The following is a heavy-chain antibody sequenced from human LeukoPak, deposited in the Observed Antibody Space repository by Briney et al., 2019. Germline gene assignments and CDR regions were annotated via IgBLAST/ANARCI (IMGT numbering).Heavy chain of an antibody. CDR2: IFHSGST. CDR3: ARDRWGAPRGWLDP. V-gene: IGHV4-38-2*02. CDR1: GYSISSGYY. D-gene: IGHD3-16*01. J-gene: IGHJ5*02. Sequence: SETLSLTCTVSGYSISSGYYWGWIRPPPGKGLEWIGSIFHSGSTYYNPSLKSRVTISVDNSKNQFPLKLNPFTAADTAVYYCARDRWGAPRGWLDPWGQGTLVTVSS.